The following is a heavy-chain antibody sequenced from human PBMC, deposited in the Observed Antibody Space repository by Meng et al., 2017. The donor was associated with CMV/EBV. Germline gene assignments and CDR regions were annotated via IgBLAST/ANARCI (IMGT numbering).Heavy chain of an antibody. D-gene: IGHD6-13*01. CDR2: IYPGDSDT. CDR3: ARHQVYSSSVYSPESYWCDP. V-gene: IGHV5-51*01. CDR1: SYW. Sequence: SYWIGWVRQMPAKGVEWMGIIYPGDSDTIYSPSFQGHVAISAYNSIITGYLQLSSLKSSDTSMYYCARHQVYSSSVYSPESYWCDPWGQGTLVTVSS. J-gene: IGHJ5*02.